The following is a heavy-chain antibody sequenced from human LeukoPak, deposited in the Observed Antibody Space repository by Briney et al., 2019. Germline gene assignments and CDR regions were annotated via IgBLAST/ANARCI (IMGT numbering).Heavy chain of an antibody. V-gene: IGHV1-2*02. Sequence: ASVKVSCKASTYTFTDYFIHWVRQAPGQGLEWMGWINSNTGVTNYAENFQGRVTMTRDTSISTAYMELTSLRSDDTPVYYCAREVATRRYYFDYWGQGTLVIGS. CDR3: AREVATRRYYFDY. CDR1: TYTFTDYF. J-gene: IGHJ4*02. CDR2: INSNTGVT. D-gene: IGHD6-6*01.